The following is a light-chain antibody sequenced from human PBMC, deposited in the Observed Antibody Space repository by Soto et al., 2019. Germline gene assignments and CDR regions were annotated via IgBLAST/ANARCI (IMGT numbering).Light chain of an antibody. CDR3: QQYGTSPPT. J-gene: IGKJ1*01. Sequence: EIVLTQSPGTLSLSPGERATLSSRASQSVSSSYLAWYQQKPGQAPRLLIYGASSRATGIPDRFSGSGSGTDFTLTISRLEPEDFAVYNCQQYGTSPPTFGQGTKVDIK. CDR1: QSVSSSY. V-gene: IGKV3-20*01. CDR2: GAS.